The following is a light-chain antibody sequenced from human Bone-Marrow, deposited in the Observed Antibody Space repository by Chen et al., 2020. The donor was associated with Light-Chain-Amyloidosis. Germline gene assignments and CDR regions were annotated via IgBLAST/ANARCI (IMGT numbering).Light chain of an antibody. CDR3: QVWDRSSDRPV. CDR2: DDS. CDR1: NIGSTG. Sequence: SSVLTQPSSVSVAPGQTATIACGGTNIGSTGGHWYQQTPGQAPLLVVYDDSDRPSGIAERLSGANAGNTATLTISRVEAGDEADYYCQVWDRSSDRPVFGGGTKLTVL. V-gene: IGLV3-21*02. J-gene: IGLJ3*02.